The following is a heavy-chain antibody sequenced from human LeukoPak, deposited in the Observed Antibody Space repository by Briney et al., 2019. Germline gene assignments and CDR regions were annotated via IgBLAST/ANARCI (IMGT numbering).Heavy chain of an antibody. CDR3: AELGIAMIGGV. CDR1: GFTFSSYS. V-gene: IGHV3-21*01. J-gene: IGHJ6*04. CDR2: ISTSSIYI. Sequence: PGGSLRLSCAASGFTFSSYSMNWVRQAPGKGLEWVSSISTSSIYIYYADSVRGRFTISRDNAKNSLYLQMNSLRAEDTAVYYCAELGIAMIGGVWGKGTTVTISS. D-gene: IGHD3-10*02.